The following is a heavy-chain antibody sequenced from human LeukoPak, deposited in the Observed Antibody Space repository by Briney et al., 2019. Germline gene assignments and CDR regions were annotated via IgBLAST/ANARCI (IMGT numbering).Heavy chain of an antibody. CDR2: IKSDGTST. J-gene: IGHJ4*02. Sequence: GGSLRLSCAASGFTFSSYWMHWVRQGPGKGLVWVSRIKSDGTSTNYADSVKGRFTISRDNARNTLYLQMNSLGVEDTAVYYCVRDHGDYYFDYWGQGTLVTVSS. V-gene: IGHV3-74*01. CDR3: VRDHGDYYFDY. CDR1: GFTFSSYW. D-gene: IGHD4-17*01.